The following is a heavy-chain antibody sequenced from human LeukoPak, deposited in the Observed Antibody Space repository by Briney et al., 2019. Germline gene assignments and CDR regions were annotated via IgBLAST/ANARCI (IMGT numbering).Heavy chain of an antibody. Sequence: GGSLRLSCAASGFTFSRHWIHWVRQGPGKGLEWVSRIKSDGSETQYADSVKGRFTISRDNAKNSLYLQMNSLRAEDTAVYYCARVDQILDVWGQGTTVTVSS. V-gene: IGHV3-74*01. CDR1: GFTFSRHW. CDR3: ARVDQILDV. J-gene: IGHJ6*02. CDR2: IKSDGSET.